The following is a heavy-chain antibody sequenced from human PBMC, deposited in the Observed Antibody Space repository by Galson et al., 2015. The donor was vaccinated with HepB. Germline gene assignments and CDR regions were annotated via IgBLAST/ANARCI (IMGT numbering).Heavy chain of an antibody. D-gene: IGHD3-22*01. CDR1: GSSFTAYW. CDR2: IYPGDSDT. Sequence: QSGAEVKKPGESLKISCKGSGSSFTAYWIAWVRQMPGKGLEWMGVIYPGDSDTRYSPSFQGQVTISVDKSISTASLQWSSLKASDTAIYYCARLRFDSSGVDYWGQGTL. J-gene: IGHJ4*02. V-gene: IGHV5-51*01. CDR3: ARLRFDSSGVDY.